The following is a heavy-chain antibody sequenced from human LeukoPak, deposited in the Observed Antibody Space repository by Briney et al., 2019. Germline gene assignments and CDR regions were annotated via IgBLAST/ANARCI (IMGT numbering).Heavy chain of an antibody. CDR3: ARAETMVRGAMDY. Sequence: GGSLRLSCAASGFTFSDYYMSWIRQAPGKGLEWVSYTSSSSSYTNYADSVKGRFTISRDNAKNSLYLQMNSLRAEDTAVYYCARAETMVRGAMDYWGQGTLVTVSS. J-gene: IGHJ4*02. D-gene: IGHD3-10*01. CDR2: TSSSSSYT. V-gene: IGHV3-11*05. CDR1: GFTFSDYY.